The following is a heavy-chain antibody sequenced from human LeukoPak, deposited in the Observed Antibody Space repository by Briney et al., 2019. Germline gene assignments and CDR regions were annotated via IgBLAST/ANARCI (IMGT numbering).Heavy chain of an antibody. J-gene: IGHJ4*02. D-gene: IGHD6-13*01. V-gene: IGHV3-66*01. CDR1: GFTVSSNY. CDR2: IYSGGST. Sequence: GGSLRLSCAASGFTVSSNYMSWVRQAPGKGLEWVSVIYSGGSTYYADSVKGRFTISRDNSKNTLYLQMNSLRAEDTAVYYCARDLKAAAGDDYWGQGTLVTVSS. CDR3: ARDLKAAAGDDY.